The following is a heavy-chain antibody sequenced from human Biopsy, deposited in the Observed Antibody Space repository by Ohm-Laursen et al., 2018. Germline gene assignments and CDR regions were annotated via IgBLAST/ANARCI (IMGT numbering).Heavy chain of an antibody. CDR1: GGAVSDSFHF. V-gene: IGHV4-61*01. J-gene: IGHJ2*01. D-gene: IGHD3-22*01. Sequence: SETLSLTCTVSGGAVSDSFHFWSWIRQPPGKGLEWIGHVYYSGTANYNPSLKSRLTISVDTSKNQFSLNLNSVTAADTAVYFCARDRVYYSDRTVPGYFDLWGRGTLVTVSS. CDR2: VYYSGTA. CDR3: ARDRVYYSDRTVPGYFDL.